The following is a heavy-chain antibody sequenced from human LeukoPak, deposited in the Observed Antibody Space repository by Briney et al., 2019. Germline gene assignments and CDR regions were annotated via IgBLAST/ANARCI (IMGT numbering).Heavy chain of an antibody. V-gene: IGHV3-30-3*01. Sequence: GRSLRLSCAASGFTFSSYAMHWVRQAPGKGLEWVAVISYDGSNKYYADSVKGRFTISRDNSKNTLYLQMNSLRAEDTAVYYCAKGGIVVVIPFDYWGQGTLVTVSS. CDR3: AKGGIVVVIPFDY. D-gene: IGHD3-22*01. CDR1: GFTFSSYA. CDR2: ISYDGSNK. J-gene: IGHJ4*02.